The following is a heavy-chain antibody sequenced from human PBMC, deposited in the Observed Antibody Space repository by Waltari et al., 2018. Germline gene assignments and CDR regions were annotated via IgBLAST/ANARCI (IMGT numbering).Heavy chain of an antibody. Sequence: EVQLVESGGDLVQPGGSLRLSCAASGFRFSRFWMHWVRQAPGKGPVWVSRIHTDGSGTRYADSVEGRFTISRDNTKNTLYLQMNSLRVEDTAVYYCAKRALAVAGQFDFWGQGTLVTVSS. CDR3: AKRALAVAGQFDF. CDR1: GFRFSRFW. D-gene: IGHD6-19*01. V-gene: IGHV3-74*01. CDR2: IHTDGSGT. J-gene: IGHJ4*02.